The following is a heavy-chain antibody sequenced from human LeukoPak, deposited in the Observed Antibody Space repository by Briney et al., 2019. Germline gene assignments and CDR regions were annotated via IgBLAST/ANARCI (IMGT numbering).Heavy chain of an antibody. CDR1: GGSFSGYY. J-gene: IGHJ4*02. V-gene: IGHV4-34*01. CDR3: VRGGYYDFWSGPNPFDY. Sequence: SETLSLTCAVYGGSFSGYYWSWIRQPPGKGLEWIGEINHSGSTNYNPSLKSRVTISVDTSKNQFSLKLSSVTAADTAVYYCVRGGYYDFWSGPNPFDYWGQGTLVTVSS. D-gene: IGHD3-3*01. CDR2: INHSGST.